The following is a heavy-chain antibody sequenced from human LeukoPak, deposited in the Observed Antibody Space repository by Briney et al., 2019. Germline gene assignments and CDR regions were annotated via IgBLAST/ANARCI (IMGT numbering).Heavy chain of an antibody. V-gene: IGHV1-2*02. CDR2: INPNSGGT. Sequence: VASVKVSCKASGYTFTGYYMHWVRQAPGQGLEWMGWINPNSGGTNYAQKFQGRVTMTRDTSISTAYMELSKLRSDDTAVYYCARVDIEVVPADNWFDPWGQGTLVTVSS. CDR3: ARVDIEVVPADNWFDP. CDR1: GYTFTGYY. J-gene: IGHJ5*02. D-gene: IGHD2-2*01.